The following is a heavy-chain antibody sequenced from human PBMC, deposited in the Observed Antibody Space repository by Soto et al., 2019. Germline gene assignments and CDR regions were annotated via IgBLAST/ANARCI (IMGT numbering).Heavy chain of an antibody. CDR3: AKEAGLVRFFDWLSNGLDV. CDR1: GFTFDDYA. D-gene: IGHD3-9*01. J-gene: IGHJ6*02. Sequence: GGSLRLSCAASGFTFDDYAMHWVRQAPGKXLEWVSGISWNSGNKGYADSVKGRFTISRDNAKNFLYLEMNSLRAEDTALYYCAKEAGLVRFFDWLSNGLDVWGQGPAVTVSS. V-gene: IGHV3-9*01. CDR2: ISWNSGNK.